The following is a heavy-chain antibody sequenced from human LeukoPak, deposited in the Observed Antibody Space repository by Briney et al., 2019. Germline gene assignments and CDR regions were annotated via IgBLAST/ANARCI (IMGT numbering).Heavy chain of an antibody. CDR3: TTDITMVRGVIEARSSFDY. Sequence: PGGSLRLSCAASGFTFSNAWMSWVRQAPGKGLEWVGRIKSKTDGGTTDYAAPVKGRFTISRDDSKNTLYLQMNSLKTEDTAVYYCTTDITMVRGVIEARSSFDYWGQGTLVTVSS. CDR1: GFTFSNAW. D-gene: IGHD3-10*01. CDR2: IKSKTDGGTT. J-gene: IGHJ4*02. V-gene: IGHV3-15*01.